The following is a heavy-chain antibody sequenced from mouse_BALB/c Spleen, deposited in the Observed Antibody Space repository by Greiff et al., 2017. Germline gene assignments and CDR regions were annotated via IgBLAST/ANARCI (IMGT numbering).Heavy chain of an antibody. Sequence: VQLQQSGAELVRPGTSVKVSCKASGYAFTNYLIEWVKQRPGQGLEWIGVINPGSGGTNYNEKFKGEATLTADKSSSTAYMQLSSLTSDDSAVYFCARKDLVGYDDDGYYAMDYWGQGTSVTVSS. CDR2: INPGSGGT. V-gene: IGHV1-54*01. D-gene: IGHD2-2*01. J-gene: IGHJ4*01. CDR1: GYAFTNYL. CDR3: ARKDLVGYDDDGYYAMDY.